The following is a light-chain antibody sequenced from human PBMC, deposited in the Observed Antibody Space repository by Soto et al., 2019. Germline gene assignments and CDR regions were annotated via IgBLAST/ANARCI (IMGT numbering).Light chain of an antibody. CDR1: QSISRY. Sequence: IVLTPSPGPLSLSPGERTTLSFRASQSISRYLAWYQQKPGQGPRLLIYGASSRATGTPDRFSGSGSGTDFTLTINRLEPEDFALYYCQQYGSSPPTFGQGTKVDIK. V-gene: IGKV3-20*01. J-gene: IGKJ1*01. CDR2: GAS. CDR3: QQYGSSPPT.